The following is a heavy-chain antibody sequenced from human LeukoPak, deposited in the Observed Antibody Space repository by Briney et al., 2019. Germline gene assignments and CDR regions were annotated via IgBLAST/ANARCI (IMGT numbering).Heavy chain of an antibody. CDR3: ARAGVGYSSGWYPAEYFQH. CDR1: VGTFSSYA. CDR2: IIPIFGTA. Sequence: SETVSCKASVGTFSSYAISWVRQAPGQGLEWMGGIIPIFGTANYAQKFQGRVTITADESTSTAYMELSSLRSEDTAVYYCARAGVGYSSGWYPAEYFQHWGQGTLVTVSS. V-gene: IGHV1-69*13. J-gene: IGHJ1*01. D-gene: IGHD6-19*01.